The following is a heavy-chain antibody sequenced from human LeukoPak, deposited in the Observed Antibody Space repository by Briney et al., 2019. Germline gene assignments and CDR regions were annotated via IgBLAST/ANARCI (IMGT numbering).Heavy chain of an antibody. D-gene: IGHD1-1*01. J-gene: IGHJ3*02. V-gene: IGHV1-2*02. CDR2: INPNSGGT. Sequence: GASVKVSCKASGYTFTDYYMHWVRQAPGQGLEWMGWINPNSGGTNYAQKFQGRVTMTRDTSISTDYMELSRLRSDDTAVYYCARELAAGTGGFDIWGHGKMVTVSS. CDR1: GYTFTDYY. CDR3: ARELAAGTGGFDI.